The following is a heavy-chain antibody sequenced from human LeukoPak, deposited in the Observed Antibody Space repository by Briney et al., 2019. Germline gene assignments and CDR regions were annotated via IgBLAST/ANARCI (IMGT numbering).Heavy chain of an antibody. CDR2: INASSSSG. CDR1: GYTFTRYY. J-gene: IGHJ4*02. CDR3: ARAGQQLAADPYDY. Sequence: GASVKVSCKASGYTFTRYYMHWVRQAPGQGLEWMGIINASSSSGSYAQKLQGRVAMTTDTSTSTAYMELRSLRSDDTAVYYCARAGQQLAADPYDYWGQGTLVTVSS. D-gene: IGHD6-13*01. V-gene: IGHV1-46*01.